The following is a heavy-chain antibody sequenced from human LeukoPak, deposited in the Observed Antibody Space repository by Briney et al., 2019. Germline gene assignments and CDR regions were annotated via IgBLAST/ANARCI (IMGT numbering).Heavy chain of an antibody. CDR3: TRVGYIDEGIDY. CDR2: IWYDGSNK. V-gene: IGHV3-33*01. D-gene: IGHD5-24*01. CDR1: GFTFSSYG. J-gene: IGHJ4*02. Sequence: GGSLRLSCAASGFTFSSYGMHWVRQAPGKGLEWVAVIWYDGSNKYYADSVKGRFTISRDNSKNTVYLQMSSLRAEDTAIYYCTRVGYIDEGIDYWGQGTLVTVSS.